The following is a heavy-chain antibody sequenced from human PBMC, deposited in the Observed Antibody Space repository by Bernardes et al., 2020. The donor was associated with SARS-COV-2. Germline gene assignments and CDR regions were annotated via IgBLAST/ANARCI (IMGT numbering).Heavy chain of an antibody. V-gene: IGHV1-8*01. Sequence: ASVKVSCKASGYTFTSYDINWVRQATGQGLEWMGWMNPNSGNTGYAQKFQGRVTMTRNTSISTAYMELSSLRSEDTAVYYCARGQYYDILTGVVHEYGMDVWGQGTTVTVSS. J-gene: IGHJ6*02. CDR3: ARGQYYDILTGVVHEYGMDV. CDR2: MNPNSGNT. CDR1: GYTFTSYD. D-gene: IGHD3-9*01.